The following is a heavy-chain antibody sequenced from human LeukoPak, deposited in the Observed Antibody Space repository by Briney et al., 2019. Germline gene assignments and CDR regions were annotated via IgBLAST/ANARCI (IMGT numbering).Heavy chain of an antibody. Sequence: ASVKDSYQGSGYIFASYGFNWVRQAPGQGLQWLGWISAYSGNTHYAQKVQGRVTMTTDTSTDTAYMELMNLTSDDTAVYYCARGTSGRVSDNYSDMGAWGTGTTVTVSS. D-gene: IGHD3-10*01. V-gene: IGHV1-18*01. CDR2: ISAYSGNT. CDR3: ARGTSGRVSDNYSDMGA. J-gene: IGHJ6*03. CDR1: GYIFASYG.